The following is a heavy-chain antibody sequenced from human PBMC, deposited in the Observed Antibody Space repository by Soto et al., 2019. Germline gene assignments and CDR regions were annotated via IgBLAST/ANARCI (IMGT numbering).Heavy chain of an antibody. CDR1: GFTVSSNY. V-gene: IGHV3-53*01. CDR2: IYSGGST. CDR3: ARDMGYSSSYGMDV. J-gene: IGHJ6*02. D-gene: IGHD6-6*01. Sequence: GGSLRLSCAASGFTVSSNYMSWVRQAPGKGLEWVSVIYSGGSTYYADSVKGRFTISRDNSKNTLYLQMNSLRAEDTAVYYCARDMGYSSSYGMDVWGQGTTVTVYS.